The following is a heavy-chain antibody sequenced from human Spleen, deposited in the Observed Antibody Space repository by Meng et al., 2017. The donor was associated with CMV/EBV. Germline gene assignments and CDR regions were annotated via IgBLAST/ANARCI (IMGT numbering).Heavy chain of an antibody. Sequence: SQTLSLTCAVYGGSFSGYYWSWIRQPPGKGLEWIGEINHSGSTNYNPSLKSRVTISVDTSKNQFSLKLRSVTAADTAVYYCATATVIEDAFDVWGQGTMVTVSS. CDR1: GGSFSGYY. D-gene: IGHD4-17*01. J-gene: IGHJ3*01. V-gene: IGHV4-34*01. CDR3: ATATVIEDAFDV. CDR2: INHSGST.